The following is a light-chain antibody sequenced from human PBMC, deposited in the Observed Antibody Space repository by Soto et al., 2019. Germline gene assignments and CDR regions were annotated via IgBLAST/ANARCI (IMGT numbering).Light chain of an antibody. Sequence: IQMTHSPSSLSASVGDRVTITCQESQNINNYLNWYKQKPGRAPKLLIYDASTWEAGVPSRFRGSGSGTDFTFTISSMKPEDIATYYCQQYETIPTFGQGTRVEI. V-gene: IGKV1-33*01. CDR3: QQYETIPT. J-gene: IGKJ5*01. CDR1: QNINNY. CDR2: DAS.